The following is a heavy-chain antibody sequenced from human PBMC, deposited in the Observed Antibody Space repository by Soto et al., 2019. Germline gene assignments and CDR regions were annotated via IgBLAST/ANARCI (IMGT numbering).Heavy chain of an antibody. D-gene: IGHD5-12*01. CDR3: ARGGGYDSFDY. CDR2: ISHLEST. Sequence: SETLSLTCTVSGASISYGGFSWGWIRQSPGKGLEWIGYISHLESTYFHPSFKSRLTMSIDRTRNQFSLKLSSVTAADMAVYYCARGGGYDSFDYWGQGVLVTVSS. V-gene: IGHV4-30-2*06. CDR1: GASISYGGFS. J-gene: IGHJ4*02.